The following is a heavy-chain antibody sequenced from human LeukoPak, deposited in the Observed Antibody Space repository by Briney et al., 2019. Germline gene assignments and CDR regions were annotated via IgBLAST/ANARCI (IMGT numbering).Heavy chain of an antibody. D-gene: IGHD3-10*01. J-gene: IGHJ4*02. V-gene: IGHV1-69*13. CDR1: GGTFSSYA. CDR2: IIPIFGTA. Sequence: SVTVSCKASGGTFSSYAISWVRQAPGQGLEWMGGIIPIFGTANYAQKFQGRVTITADESTSTAYMELSSLRSEDTAVYYCAADYGSGSYYNSLGYWGQGTLVTVSS. CDR3: AADYGSGSYYNSLGY.